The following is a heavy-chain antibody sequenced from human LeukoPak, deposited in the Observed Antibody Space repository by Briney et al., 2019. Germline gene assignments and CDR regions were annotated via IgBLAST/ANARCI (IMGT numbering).Heavy chain of an antibody. CDR2: IIPIFGTA. V-gene: IGHV1-69*01. CDR1: GGTFSIYA. Sequence: SVKVSCKASGGTFSIYAISWVRQAPGQGPEWMGGIIPIFGTANCAQKFQGRVTITADESTSTAYMELSSLRSEDTAVYYCAREVLATGYSSSWYYDYWGQGTLVTVSS. D-gene: IGHD6-13*01. CDR3: AREVLATGYSSSWYYDY. J-gene: IGHJ4*02.